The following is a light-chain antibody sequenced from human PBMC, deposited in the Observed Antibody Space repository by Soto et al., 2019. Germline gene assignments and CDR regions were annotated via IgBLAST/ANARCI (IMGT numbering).Light chain of an antibody. CDR2: GAS. J-gene: IGKJ1*01. Sequence: EIVLTQSPGTLSLSPGERATLSCRASQTVLNNYLTWYQQKPGQAPRRLIFGASIRATGIPDRFSGSGSGTGCTLTISRLEPEDFAVYYCQQYGSSPTTFGQGTKVDIK. V-gene: IGKV3-20*01. CDR1: QTVLNNY. CDR3: QQYGSSPTT.